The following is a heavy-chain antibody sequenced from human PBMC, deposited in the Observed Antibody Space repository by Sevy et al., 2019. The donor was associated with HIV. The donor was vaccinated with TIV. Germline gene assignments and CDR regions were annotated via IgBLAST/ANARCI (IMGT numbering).Heavy chain of an antibody. J-gene: IGHJ6*02. CDR2: ISYDGSNK. CDR3: ARTDQRLVYYYYYGMDV. CDR1: GFTFSSYA. D-gene: IGHD6-13*01. Sequence: GGSLRLSCAASGFTFSSYAMHWVRQAPGKGLEWVAVISYDGSNKYYADSVKGRFTISRDKSKNTLYLQMNSLRAEDTVEYCCARTDQRLVYYYYYGMDVWGQGTTVTVSS. V-gene: IGHV3-30-3*01.